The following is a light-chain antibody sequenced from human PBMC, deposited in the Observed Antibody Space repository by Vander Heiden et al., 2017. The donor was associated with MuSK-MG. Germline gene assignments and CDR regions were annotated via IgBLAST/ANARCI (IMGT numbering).Light chain of an antibody. J-gene: IGLJ2*01. Sequence: SYVLTQPPSVSVAPGQTARITCGGNNIGSKSVHWYQQKPGQAPVLGGYDDSDRPSGIPERFSGSNSGNTAKLTISRVEAGDEADYYCQVWDSSRDQVVFGGGTKLTVL. V-gene: IGLV3-21*02. CDR3: QVWDSSRDQVV. CDR1: NIGSKS. CDR2: DDS.